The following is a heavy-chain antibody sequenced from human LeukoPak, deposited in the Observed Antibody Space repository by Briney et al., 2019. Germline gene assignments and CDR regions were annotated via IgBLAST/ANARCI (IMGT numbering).Heavy chain of an antibody. Sequence: GASVKVSCKASGGTFSNFAISWVRQAPGQGLEWMGRIIPILDIANYAQEFQGRVTITADKSTSTAYMELSSLRSEDTAVYYCARDLNDSYGGNSAYWGQGTLVTVSS. V-gene: IGHV1-69*10. CDR1: GGTFSNFA. D-gene: IGHD4-23*01. CDR2: IIPILDIA. J-gene: IGHJ4*02. CDR3: ARDLNDSYGGNSAY.